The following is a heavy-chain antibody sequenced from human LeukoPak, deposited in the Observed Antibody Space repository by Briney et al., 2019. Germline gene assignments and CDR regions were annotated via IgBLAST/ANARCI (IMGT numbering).Heavy chain of an antibody. CDR1: GYTFTSYA. CDR3: AREFGGLPFGGNQQLVSPADY. D-gene: IGHD6-13*01. J-gene: IGHJ4*02. Sequence: GASVKVSCKASGYTFTSYAMNWVRQAPGQGLEWMGWINTNTGNPTYAQGFTGRFVFSLDTSVSTAYLRISSLKAEDTAVYYCAREFGGLPFGGNQQLVSPADYWGQGTLVTVSS. CDR2: INTNTGNP. V-gene: IGHV7-4-1*02.